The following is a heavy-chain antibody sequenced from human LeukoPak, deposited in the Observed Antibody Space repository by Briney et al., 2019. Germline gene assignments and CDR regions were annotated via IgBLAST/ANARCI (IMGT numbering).Heavy chain of an antibody. D-gene: IGHD5-12*01. CDR1: GFTFSSHD. CDR3: ARDRGNSAYGAWFDS. J-gene: IGHJ5*01. CDR2: ISSGSTTM. V-gene: IGHV3-48*03. Sequence: GGSLRLSCAASGFTFSSHDMNWVRQGPGKGLEWLSHISSGSTTMDYADSVKGRFTISRDNAKNSLFLQMNSLRAEDTGIYYCARDRGNSAYGAWFDSWGQGTLVTVSS.